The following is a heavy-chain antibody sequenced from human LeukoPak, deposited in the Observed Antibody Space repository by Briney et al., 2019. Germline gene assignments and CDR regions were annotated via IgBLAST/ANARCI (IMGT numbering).Heavy chain of an antibody. CDR1: GFTFSSYS. V-gene: IGHV3-21*01. Sequence: SGGSLRLSCAASGFTFSSYSMNWVRQAPGKGLEWVSSISSSSSYIYYADSVKGRFTISRDNAKNSLYLQMNSLRAEDTAVYYCARGKGRWLVKGHYYYYMDVWGKGTTVTISS. CDR3: ARGKGRWLVKGHYYYYMDV. CDR2: ISSSSSYI. D-gene: IGHD6-19*01. J-gene: IGHJ6*03.